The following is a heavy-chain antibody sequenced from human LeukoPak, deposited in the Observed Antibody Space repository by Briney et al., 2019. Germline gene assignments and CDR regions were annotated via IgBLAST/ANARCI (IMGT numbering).Heavy chain of an antibody. CDR2: IKQDGSEK. CDR3: ASHGDYLPDYFDY. Sequence: PGGSLRLSCAASGFTFSSYWMSWGRQAPGKGLEWVANIKQDGSEKYYVDSVKGRFTISRDNAKNSLYLQMNSLRAEDTAVYYCASHGDYLPDYFDYWGQGTLVTVSS. D-gene: IGHD4-17*01. J-gene: IGHJ4*02. V-gene: IGHV3-7*02. CDR1: GFTFSSYW.